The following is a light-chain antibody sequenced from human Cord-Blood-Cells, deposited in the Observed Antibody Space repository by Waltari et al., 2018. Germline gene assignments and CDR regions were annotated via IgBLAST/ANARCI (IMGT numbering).Light chain of an antibody. Sequence: DIVMTQSPDSLAVPSGASAVTKCHHHKSLLYHSNNKEYLALYQQKPGQPPKLLIYWVSTRESGVPDRFSGSGSGTDFTLTISSLQAEDVAVYYCQQYYSTPWTFGQGTKVEIK. CDR1: KSLLYHSNNKEY. J-gene: IGKJ1*01. V-gene: IGKV4-1*01. CDR3: QQYYSTPWT. CDR2: WVS.